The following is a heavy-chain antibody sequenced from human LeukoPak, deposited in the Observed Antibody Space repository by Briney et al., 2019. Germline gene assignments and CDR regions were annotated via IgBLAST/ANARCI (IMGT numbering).Heavy chain of an antibody. CDR2: ISSSSSTI. CDR1: GFTFNYYG. J-gene: IGHJ4*02. Sequence: GGSLRLSCAASGFTFNYYGMNWVRQAPGKGLDWVSYISSSSSTINYADSVKGRFTISRDNAKNSLNLQMNSLRVEDTAVYYCARGGAARPDYWGQGTLVTVSS. V-gene: IGHV3-48*01. D-gene: IGHD6-6*01. CDR3: ARGGAARPDY.